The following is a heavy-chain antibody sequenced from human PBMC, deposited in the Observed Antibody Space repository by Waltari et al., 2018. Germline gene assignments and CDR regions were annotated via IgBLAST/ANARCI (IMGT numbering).Heavy chain of an antibody. CDR2: IKQDGSER. J-gene: IGHJ4*02. V-gene: IGHV3-7*03. CDR1: GFIFSSYW. CDR3: LRDRRGPALFDS. D-gene: IGHD2-2*01. Sequence: EVQVVESGGGLVQPGGSLRLSCEVSGFIFSSYWMSWVRQAPGKGLGWVGNIKQDGSERNYVDSVKGRFTISRDNAKNSVFLQMISLRAEDTAVYYCLRDRRGPALFDSWGQGTLVTVSS.